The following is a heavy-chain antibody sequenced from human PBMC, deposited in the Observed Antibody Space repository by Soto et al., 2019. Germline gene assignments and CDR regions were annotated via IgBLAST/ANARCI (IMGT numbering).Heavy chain of an antibody. Sequence: PSETLSLTCTVSGGSISSYYWSWIRQPPGKGLEWIGYIYYSGSTNYNPSLKSRVTISVDTSKNQFSLKLSSVTAADTAVYYCARDSSSRSSSAPADYWGQGTLVPVSS. J-gene: IGHJ4*02. CDR2: IYYSGST. CDR1: GGSISSYY. V-gene: IGHV4-59*01. CDR3: ARDSSSRSSSAPADY. D-gene: IGHD6-13*01.